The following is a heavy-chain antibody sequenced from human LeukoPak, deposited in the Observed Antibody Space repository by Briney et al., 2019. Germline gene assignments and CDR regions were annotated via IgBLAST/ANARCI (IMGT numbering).Heavy chain of an antibody. CDR2: IKQDGSEK. V-gene: IGHV3-7*05. Sequence: GGSLSLLCAASGFTVTTHWTSWVRQAPGKGKKWVASIKQDGSEKSYVDSVKGRFTISRDNAKNSLYLQMNSLRAEDTAVYHCARNCRSFSCPNWGQGTLVTVSS. D-gene: IGHD2-2*01. CDR3: ARNCRSFSCPN. CDR1: GFTVTTHW. J-gene: IGHJ4*02.